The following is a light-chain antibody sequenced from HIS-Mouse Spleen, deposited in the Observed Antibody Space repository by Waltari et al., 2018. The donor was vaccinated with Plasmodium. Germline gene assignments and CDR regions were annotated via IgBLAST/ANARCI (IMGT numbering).Light chain of an antibody. J-gene: IGLJ3*02. Sequence: SYVLTQPPSVSVAPGQTARITCGGNNIGSKSVHWYQQKAGQAPVLVVYDDSDRPSGSPGRFSGSNSGNTATLTISRVEAGDEADYYCQVWDSSSDHPVFGGGTKLTVL. V-gene: IGLV3-21*02. CDR2: DDS. CDR1: NIGSKS. CDR3: QVWDSSSDHPV.